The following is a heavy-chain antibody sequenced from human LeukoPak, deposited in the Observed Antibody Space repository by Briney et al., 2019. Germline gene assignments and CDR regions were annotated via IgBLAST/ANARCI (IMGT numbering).Heavy chain of an antibody. J-gene: IGHJ3*02. CDR3: ARGTVTLTRPRAFDI. Sequence: PSETLSLTCTVSGYSISSGYYWGWIRQPPGKGLEWIGSIYHSGSTHYNPSLKSRVTISVDTSKNQFSLKLSSVTAADTAVYYCARGTVTLTRPRAFDIWGQGTMVTVSS. CDR2: IYHSGST. V-gene: IGHV4-38-2*02. CDR1: GYSISSGYY. D-gene: IGHD4-17*01.